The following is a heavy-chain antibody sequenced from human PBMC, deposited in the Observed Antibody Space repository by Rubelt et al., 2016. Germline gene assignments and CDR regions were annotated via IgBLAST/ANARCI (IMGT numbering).Heavy chain of an antibody. V-gene: IGHV1-2*02. D-gene: IGHD3-22*01. CDR2: INPNSGGT. CDR3: ARFAIGGHSSGYLFDY. Sequence: QVQLVQSGAEVKKPGASVKVSCKASGYTFTGYYMHWVRQAPGQGLEWMGWINPNSGGTNYAQKLSGRVTMTRDTSISTAYMGLSRLRSDDTAVYYCARFAIGGHSSGYLFDYWGQGTLVTVSS. CDR1: GYTFTGYY. J-gene: IGHJ4*02.